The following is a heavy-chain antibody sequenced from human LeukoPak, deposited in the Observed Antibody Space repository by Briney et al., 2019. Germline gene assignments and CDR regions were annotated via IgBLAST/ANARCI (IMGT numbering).Heavy chain of an antibody. J-gene: IGHJ4*02. CDR2: INWNSGSK. V-gene: IGHV3-20*01. Sequence: GGSLRLSCATSGFTFEDHGLSWVRQAPGKGLVWVSGINWNSGSKRYAASVKGRFTISRDNARNSVYLEMTSLRVEDTAFYHCVRHFNSVATMQIDYWGQGILVSVSS. D-gene: IGHD5-12*01. CDR1: GFTFEDHG. CDR3: VRHFNSVATMQIDY.